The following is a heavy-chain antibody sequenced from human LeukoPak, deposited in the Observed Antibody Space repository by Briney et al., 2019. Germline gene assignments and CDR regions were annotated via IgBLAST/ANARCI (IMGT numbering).Heavy chain of an antibody. Sequence: GGSLRLSCAASGFTFSSYAMSWVRQAPGKGLEWVSAISGSGGSTYYADSVEGRFTISRDNSKNTLYLQMNSLRAEDTAVYYCAKVREDYYYYYGMDVWGQGTMVTVSS. J-gene: IGHJ6*02. V-gene: IGHV3-23*01. CDR2: ISGSGGST. CDR3: AKVREDYYYYYGMDV. D-gene: IGHD1-26*01. CDR1: GFTFSSYA.